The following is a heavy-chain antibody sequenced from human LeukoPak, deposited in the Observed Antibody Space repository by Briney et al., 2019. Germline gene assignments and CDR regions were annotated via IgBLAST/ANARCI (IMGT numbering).Heavy chain of an antibody. CDR2: IYHSGST. CDR1: GGTLRSYY. J-gene: IGHJ4*02. V-gene: IGHV4-59*12. CDR3: ARAAYDFWSGYYYYFDY. D-gene: IGHD3-3*01. Sequence: SETLSLTCTVSGGTLRSYYWSWIRQPPRKGLEWIGYIYHSGSTSYNPSLKSRVTISVDTSKNQFSLKLSSVTAADTAVYYCARAAYDFWSGYYYYFDYWGQGTLVTVSS.